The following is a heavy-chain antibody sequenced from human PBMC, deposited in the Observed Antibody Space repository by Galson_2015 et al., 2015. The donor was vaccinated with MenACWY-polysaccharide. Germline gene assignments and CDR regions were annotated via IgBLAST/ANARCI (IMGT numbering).Heavy chain of an antibody. Sequence: SLRLSCAASGFTFGSYWMSWVRQAPGKGLEWVANIKEDGSDKYYVGSVKGRFTISRDNAKNSLYLQMNSLRAEDTAVYYCARGRVSGWYDWWGQGTLVTVSS. J-gene: IGHJ4*02. CDR1: GFTFGSYW. V-gene: IGHV3-7*01. CDR3: ARGRVSGWYDW. CDR2: IKEDGSDK. D-gene: IGHD6-19*01.